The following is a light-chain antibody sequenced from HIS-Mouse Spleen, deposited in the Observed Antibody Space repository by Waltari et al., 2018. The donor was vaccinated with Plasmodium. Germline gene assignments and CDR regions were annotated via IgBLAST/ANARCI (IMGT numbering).Light chain of an antibody. J-gene: IGKJ3*01. V-gene: IGKV3-15*01. CDR2: GAS. Sequence: EIVMTQSPATLSVSPGDRATLSCRASQSVSSNLAWYQQKPGQAPRLLIYGASTRANGIPARFSGSGSGTEFTLTISSLQSEDFAVYYCQQYNNWSFTFGPGTKVDIK. CDR1: QSVSSN. CDR3: QQYNNWSFT.